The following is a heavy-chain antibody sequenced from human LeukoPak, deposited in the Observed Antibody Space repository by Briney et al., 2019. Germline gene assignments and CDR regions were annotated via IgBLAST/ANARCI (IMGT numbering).Heavy chain of an antibody. J-gene: IGHJ4*02. CDR1: GFSFSDYW. CDR3: ANLWEMGY. D-gene: IGHD5-24*01. V-gene: IGHV3-7*01. Sequence: GGSLRLSCAASGFSFSDYWMSWVRQAPGKGLEWVANVKPDGSEKYYVDSEKGRFTISRDNARNSLYLQMDSLRAEDTAVYYCANLWEMGYWGQGTLVTVSS. CDR2: VKPDGSEK.